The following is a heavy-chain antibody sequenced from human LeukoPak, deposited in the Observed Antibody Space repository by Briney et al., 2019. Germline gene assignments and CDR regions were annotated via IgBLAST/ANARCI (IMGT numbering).Heavy chain of an antibody. CDR3: ASAYTYVRLGDH. V-gene: IGHV3-53*01. J-gene: IGHJ4*02. D-gene: IGHD3-16*01. Sequence: GGSLRLSCAASGFAVSSNYMSWVRQAPGKGLEWVSVIYSGGNTYYADSVKGRFTISRDNAKNTLFLQMNSLRAEDTAVYYCASAYTYVRLGDHWGQGTLVTVSS. CDR2: IYSGGNT. CDR1: GFAVSSNY.